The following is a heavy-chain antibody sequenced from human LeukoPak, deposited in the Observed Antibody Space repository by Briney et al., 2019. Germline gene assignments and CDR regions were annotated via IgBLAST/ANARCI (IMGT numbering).Heavy chain of an antibody. Sequence: GGSLRLSCAASGFTFSIHSINWVRQAPRKGLEWVSPISSNSNYKYYADSVKGRFTVSRDNAKNLVYLQTNSLRADDTAVYYCVRDNDRSGYYPYFDYWGQGALVTVSS. J-gene: IGHJ4*02. CDR1: GFTFSIHS. CDR3: VRDNDRSGYYPYFDY. CDR2: ISSNSNYK. D-gene: IGHD3-22*01. V-gene: IGHV3-21*01.